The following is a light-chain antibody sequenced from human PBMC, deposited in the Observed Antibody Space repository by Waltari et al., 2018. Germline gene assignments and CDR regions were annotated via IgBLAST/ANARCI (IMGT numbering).Light chain of an antibody. Sequence: DIVMTQSPATLSVSPGERATLSCRARQSVRGHLAWYQQKPGQAPRLIIHGAFTRATGIPARFSGSGSGTEFSLTISSLQSEDFAIYYCQQYYDWPPWTFGQGTKVEL. V-gene: IGKV3D-15*01. CDR2: GAF. CDR1: QSVRGH. J-gene: IGKJ1*01. CDR3: QQYYDWPPWT.